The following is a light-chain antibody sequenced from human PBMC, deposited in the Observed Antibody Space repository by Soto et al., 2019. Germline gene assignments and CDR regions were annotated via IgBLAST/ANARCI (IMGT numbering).Light chain of an antibody. Sequence: QSALTQPASVSGSPGQSITISCTGTSSDIGGHDDVSWYQQHPGKVPKLLLYGVTDRPSGVSDRFSGSKSGNVASLTISGLQAEDEADYYCCSYTSDLTPYVFGTGTMVTVL. J-gene: IGLJ1*01. CDR3: CSYTSDLTPYV. V-gene: IGLV2-14*03. CDR1: SSDIGGHDD. CDR2: GVT.